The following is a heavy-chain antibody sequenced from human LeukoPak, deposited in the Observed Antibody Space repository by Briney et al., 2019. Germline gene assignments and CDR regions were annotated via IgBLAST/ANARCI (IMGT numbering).Heavy chain of an antibody. CDR3: ATMQLGYCSSTSCYHWFDP. D-gene: IGHD2-2*01. Sequence: ASVKVSCKVSGYTLTELSMHWARQAPGKGLEWMGGFDPEDGETIYAQKFQGRVTMTEDTSTDTAYMELSSLRSEDTAVYYCATMQLGYCSSTSCYHWFDPWGRGTLVTVSS. CDR1: GYTLTELS. V-gene: IGHV1-24*01. J-gene: IGHJ5*02. CDR2: FDPEDGET.